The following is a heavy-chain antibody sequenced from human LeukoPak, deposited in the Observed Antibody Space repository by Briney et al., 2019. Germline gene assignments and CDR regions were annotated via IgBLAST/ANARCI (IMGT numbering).Heavy chain of an antibody. CDR2: IYTSGST. CDR1: GGSISSGSYY. Sequence: SETLSLTCTVSGGSISSGSYYWSWIRQPAGKGLEWIGRIYTSGSTNYNPSLKSRVTISVDTSKNQSSLKLSSVTAADTAVYYCARDMGSSTRKTYYYYMDVWGKGTTVTISS. V-gene: IGHV4-61*02. CDR3: ARDMGSSTRKTYYYYMDV. D-gene: IGHD2-2*01. J-gene: IGHJ6*03.